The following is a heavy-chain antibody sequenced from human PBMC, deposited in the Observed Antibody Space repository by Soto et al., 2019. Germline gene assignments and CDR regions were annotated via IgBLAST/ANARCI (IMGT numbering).Heavy chain of an antibody. CDR3: ARRERAVGGFDFDS. CDR1: GDSITKTAYY. D-gene: IGHD3-10*01. CDR2: LCYTGTT. V-gene: IGHV4-39*01. J-gene: IGHJ4*02. Sequence: QLQLQESGPGLLKPSETLSLNCTVSGDSITKTAYYWGWIRQTPGRGLEWTGSLCYTGTTKYNPALQNRATISGETSKSHFSLDLSSVTAADTGVYYCARRERAVGGFDFDSWGQGALVIVSS.